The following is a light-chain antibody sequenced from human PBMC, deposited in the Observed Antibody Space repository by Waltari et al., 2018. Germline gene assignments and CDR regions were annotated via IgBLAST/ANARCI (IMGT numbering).Light chain of an antibody. V-gene: IGKV3-15*01. Sequence: EIVMTQSPGTLSVSPGDSATLSRRASQSVSSHLAWYQQKPGQAPRLLIYDATTRATGIPARFSGSGSETEFTLTISSLQSEDFAAYYCQQYENWPPWTFGQGTKVEIK. J-gene: IGKJ1*01. CDR2: DAT. CDR1: QSVSSH. CDR3: QQYENWPPWT.